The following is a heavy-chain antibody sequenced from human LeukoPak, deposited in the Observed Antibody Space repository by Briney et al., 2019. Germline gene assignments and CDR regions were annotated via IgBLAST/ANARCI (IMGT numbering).Heavy chain of an antibody. V-gene: IGHV1-2*04. CDR3: ARGSPSYAQWHFDL. CDR2: IIPNTGGT. J-gene: IGHJ2*01. D-gene: IGHD2/OR15-2a*01. Sequence: ASVEVSCKASGYTITDYYLHWVRQAPGQGLEWMGWIIPNTGGTNYAQKFQDWVTMSSDTSISTAYMELSSLRSDDTAVYYCARGSPSYAQWHFDLWGRGTLVTVSS. CDR1: GYTITDYY.